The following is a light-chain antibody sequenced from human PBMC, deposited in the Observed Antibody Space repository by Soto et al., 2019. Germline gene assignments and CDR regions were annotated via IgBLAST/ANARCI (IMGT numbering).Light chain of an antibody. CDR2: TAS. CDR3: QQYESFPLT. Sequence: DIQMTQSPSSLSESVGDSVTITCRASQGINKFLAWFQQKPGTAPKSLISTASRLQSGVPSRFSGSGSGTHFTLTINNLQPEDFATYYCQQYESFPLTFGGGTRVEIK. J-gene: IGKJ4*01. CDR1: QGINKF. V-gene: IGKV1-16*01.